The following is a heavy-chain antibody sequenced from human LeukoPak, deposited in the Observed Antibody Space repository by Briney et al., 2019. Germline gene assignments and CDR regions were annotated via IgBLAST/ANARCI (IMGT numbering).Heavy chain of an antibody. CDR3: ARDGEYYYGSGSYSNWFDP. CDR2: ISNRGSTI. V-gene: IGHV3-11*04. Sequence: GGSLRLSCAASGFTFSDFYMTWIRQAPGKGLEWVSYISNRGSTIHYADSVKGRFTISRDNAKNSLYLQMNSLRAEDTAVYYCARDGEYYYGSGSYSNWFDPWGQGTLVTVSS. CDR1: GFTFSDFY. D-gene: IGHD3-10*01. J-gene: IGHJ5*02.